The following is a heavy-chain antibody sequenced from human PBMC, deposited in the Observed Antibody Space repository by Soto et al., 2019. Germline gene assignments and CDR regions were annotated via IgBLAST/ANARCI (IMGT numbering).Heavy chain of an antibody. V-gene: IGHV1-69*13. CDR2: IIPIFGTA. CDR1: GGTFSSYA. Sequence: SVKVSCKASGGTFSSYAISWVRQAPGQGLEWMGGIIPIFGTANYAQKFQGRVTITADESTSTAYMELSSLRSEDTAVYYCARDAPAHYDSSGSPTGPFDPWGQGTLVTVSS. J-gene: IGHJ5*02. D-gene: IGHD3-22*01. CDR3: ARDAPAHYDSSGSPTGPFDP.